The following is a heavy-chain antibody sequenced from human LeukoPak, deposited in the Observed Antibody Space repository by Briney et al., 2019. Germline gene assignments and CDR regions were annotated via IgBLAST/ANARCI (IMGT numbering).Heavy chain of an antibody. CDR3: AREKPDDSSGYYYMAEGYFDY. V-gene: IGHV4-4*02. CDR1: GESISSTNW. D-gene: IGHD3-22*01. Sequence: SGTLSLTCAVSGESISSTNWWSWVRQPPGKGLEWIGEIYHSGTTNYNPSLKSRVTISIDTSKNQFSLKLRSVTAADTAVYYCAREKPDDSSGYYYMAEGYFDYWGQGTLVTVSS. CDR2: IYHSGTT. J-gene: IGHJ4*02.